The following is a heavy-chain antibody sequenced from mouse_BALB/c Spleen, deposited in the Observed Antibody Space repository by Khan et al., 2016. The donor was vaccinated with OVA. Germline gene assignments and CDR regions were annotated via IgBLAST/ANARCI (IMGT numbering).Heavy chain of an antibody. V-gene: IGHV14-3*02. Sequence: EVQLQQSGAELVKPAASLKLSCTASGYNIKDFYIHWVKQRPEKGLERIRRTDPANGNTKYDPKFQGKATITADTSSNPAYLQLSSLTSEDTAVYYCRISTINAWGQGTTLTVSS. CDR1: GYNIKDFY. J-gene: IGHJ2*01. CDR2: TDPANGNT. CDR3: RISTINA.